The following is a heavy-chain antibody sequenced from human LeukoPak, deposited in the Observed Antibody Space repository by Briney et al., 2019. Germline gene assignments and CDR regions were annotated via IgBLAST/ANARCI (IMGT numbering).Heavy chain of an antibody. J-gene: IGHJ5*02. CDR2: MNPNSGNT. CDR1: GYTFTSYD. CDR3: ARRGRMVRTYNGFDP. D-gene: IGHD5-18*01. V-gene: IGHV1-8*01. Sequence: ASVKVSCKASGYTFTSYDINWVRQATGQGLEWMGWMNPNSGNTGYAQKFQGRVTMTRNTSISTAYMELSSLRSEDTAVYYCARRGRMVRTYNGFDPWGQGTLVTVSS.